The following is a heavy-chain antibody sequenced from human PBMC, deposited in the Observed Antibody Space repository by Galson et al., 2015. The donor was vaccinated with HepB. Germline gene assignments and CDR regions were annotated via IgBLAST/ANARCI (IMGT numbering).Heavy chain of an antibody. CDR2: IYPGDSDT. CDR1: GYSFTSYW. Sequence: QSGAEVKKPGESLKISCKGSGYSFTSYWIGWVRQMPGKGLEWMGIIYPGDSDTRYSPSFQGQVTISADKSISTAYLQWSSLKASDTAMYYCARTTYYYDSSGYNGQAFDIWGQGTMVTVSS. V-gene: IGHV5-51*01. J-gene: IGHJ3*02. CDR3: ARTTYYYDSSGYNGQAFDI. D-gene: IGHD3-22*01.